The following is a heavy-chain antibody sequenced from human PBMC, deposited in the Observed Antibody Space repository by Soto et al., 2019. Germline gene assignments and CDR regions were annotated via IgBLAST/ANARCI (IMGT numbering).Heavy chain of an antibody. CDR2: IYYSGTT. V-gene: IGHV4-28*03. CDR1: GYSISSSNW. CDR3: ARGNVVAIDY. J-gene: IGHJ4*02. D-gene: IGHD2-21*01. Sequence: PSETLSLTCAVSGYSISSSNWWGWIRQPPGKGLEWIGYIYYSGTTHYNPSLKSRVTISVDRSKNQFSLKLSSVTAAGTAVYYCARGNVVAIDYWGQGTLVTVSS.